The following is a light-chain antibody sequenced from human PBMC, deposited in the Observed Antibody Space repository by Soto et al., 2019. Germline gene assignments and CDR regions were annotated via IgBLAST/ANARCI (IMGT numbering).Light chain of an antibody. V-gene: IGLV2-23*01. CDR2: EGS. CDR1: SSDVGNYNL. CDR3: YSYASSSTYV. J-gene: IGLJ1*01. Sequence: QSVLTQPASVSGSPGQSITISCTGTSSDVGNYNLVSWYQHDPGKAPKLLIYEGSKRPSGVSDRFSGSKSGNTASLTISGLQAEDEDDYYCYSYASSSTYVFGTGTKVTVL.